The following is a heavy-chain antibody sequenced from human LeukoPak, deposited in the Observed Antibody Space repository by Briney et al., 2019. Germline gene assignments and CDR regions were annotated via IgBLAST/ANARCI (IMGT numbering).Heavy chain of an antibody. V-gene: IGHV4-34*01. CDR1: GGSFSGYY. Sequence: SETLSLTCAVYGGSFSGYYWSWIRQPPGKGLEWIGEINHSGSTNYNPSLKSRVTISVDTSKNQFSLKLSSVTAADTAVYYCARDLRDKGYCSSTSCYGYYYYYYMDVWGKGTTVTVSS. D-gene: IGHD2-2*01. CDR3: ARDLRDKGYCSSTSCYGYYYYYYMDV. CDR2: INHSGST. J-gene: IGHJ6*03.